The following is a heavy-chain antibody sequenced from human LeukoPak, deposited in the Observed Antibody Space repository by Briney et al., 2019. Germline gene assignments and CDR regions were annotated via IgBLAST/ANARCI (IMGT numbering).Heavy chain of an antibody. CDR1: GGTFSSYA. V-gene: IGHV1-69*04. J-gene: IGHJ4*02. Sequence: SVKVSCKASGGTFSSYAISWVRQAPGQGREWMGRIIPILGIANYARKFQGRVTITADKSTSPAYMELSSLRSEDTAVYYCLKGPYYYDSSGYYYVPPSSFDYWGQGTLVTVSS. CDR3: LKGPYYYDSSGYYYVPPSSFDY. D-gene: IGHD3-22*01. CDR2: IIPILGIA.